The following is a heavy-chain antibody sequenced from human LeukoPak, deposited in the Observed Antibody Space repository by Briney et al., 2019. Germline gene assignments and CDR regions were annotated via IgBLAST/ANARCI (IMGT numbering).Heavy chain of an antibody. CDR2: IYYSGST. D-gene: IGHD6-19*01. CDR1: GGSISSYY. J-gene: IGHJ3*02. V-gene: IGHV4-59*08. CDR3: ARRGLVRAAFDI. Sequence: SETLSLTCTVSGGSISSYYWSWIRQPPGRGLEWIGYIYYSGSTKYNPSLKSRVTISVDTSKNQFSLKLSSVTAADTAVYYWARRGLVRAAFDIWGQGTMVTVSS.